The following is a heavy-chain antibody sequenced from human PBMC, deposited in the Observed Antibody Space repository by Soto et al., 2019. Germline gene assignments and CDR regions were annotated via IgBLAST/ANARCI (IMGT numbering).Heavy chain of an antibody. Sequence: GGSLRLSCAASGFTFSSYSMNWVRQAPGKGLEWVSSISSSSSYIYYADSVKGRFTISRDNAKNSLYLQMNSLRAEDTAVYYCAREEITIFGVVPFGYWGQGTLVTVSS. D-gene: IGHD3-3*01. V-gene: IGHV3-21*01. CDR3: AREEITIFGVVPFGY. CDR2: ISSSSSYI. J-gene: IGHJ4*02. CDR1: GFTFSSYS.